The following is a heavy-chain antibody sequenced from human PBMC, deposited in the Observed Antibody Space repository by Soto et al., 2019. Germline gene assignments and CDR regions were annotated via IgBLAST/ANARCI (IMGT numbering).Heavy chain of an antibody. V-gene: IGHV1-3*01. Sequence: ASVKVSCKASGYTFTNNAIHWVRQAPGQSPESLGWINVANGNTEYSRNFQGRVTLSGDASADTAYMELSSLRSEDTAVYYCARVGPPADPWGQGTLVTVSS. J-gene: IGHJ5*02. CDR2: INVANGNT. CDR3: ARVGPPADP. CDR1: GYTFTNNA.